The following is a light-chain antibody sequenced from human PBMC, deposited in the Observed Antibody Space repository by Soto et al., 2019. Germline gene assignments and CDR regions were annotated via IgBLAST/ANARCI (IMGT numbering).Light chain of an antibody. CDR2: GTS. CDR3: QQYGTSPYT. V-gene: IGKV3-20*01. J-gene: IGKJ2*01. CDR1: QSVSRSY. Sequence: EIVLTQSPGTLSLSPGERATLSCRASQSVSRSYLAWYRQKPGQPPRLLMSGTSSRAPDIPERFSGSGSGTDFTLTISRLEPEDFAVYYCQQYGTSPYTFGQGTKLEIK.